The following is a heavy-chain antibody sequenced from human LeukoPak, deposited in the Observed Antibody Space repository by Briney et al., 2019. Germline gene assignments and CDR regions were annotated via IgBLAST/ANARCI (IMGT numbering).Heavy chain of an antibody. CDR3: ARDMNYHNTSHYWDAFDV. Sequence: SGGSLRLSCAASGFTFYTYWMTWVRQAPGKGLEWVANIREDGGQTYYVDSVKGRFTISRDNGKSSLYLQMNSLRADDTAVYYRARDMNYHNTSHYWDAFDVWGPGTMVTVSS. CDR1: GFTFYTYW. V-gene: IGHV3-7*04. D-gene: IGHD3-22*01. J-gene: IGHJ3*01. CDR2: IREDGGQT.